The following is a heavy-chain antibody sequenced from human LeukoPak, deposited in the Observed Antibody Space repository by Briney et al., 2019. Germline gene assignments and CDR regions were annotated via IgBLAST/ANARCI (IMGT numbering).Heavy chain of an antibody. V-gene: IGHV1-8*03. Sequence: EASVKVSCKASGYTFTSYDIYWVRQATGQGLEWMGWMNPNSGNTGYAQRFQGRVTIPRNTSISTAYMELSSLRSEDTAVYYCARAGYCSSSNCRSWFDPWGQGTLVTVSS. CDR2: MNPNSGNT. J-gene: IGHJ5*02. CDR3: ARAGYCSSSNCRSWFDP. CDR1: GYTFTSYD. D-gene: IGHD2-2*01.